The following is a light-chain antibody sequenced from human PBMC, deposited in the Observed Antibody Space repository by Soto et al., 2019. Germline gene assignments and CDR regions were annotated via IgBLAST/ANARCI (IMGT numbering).Light chain of an antibody. V-gene: IGKV1-9*01. CDR2: AAS. CDR1: HGTSSH. CDR3: PQLNSYWWT. J-gene: IGKJ1*01. Sequence: DLQFPKSPSFLSSSSGYRFTITCRASHGTSSHLARYHQKPGKAPKLLTYAASTLQSGVPSSFSRTGSGTQFTLTISTLQPEDFATYYCPQLNSYWWTLRQGPKVDIK.